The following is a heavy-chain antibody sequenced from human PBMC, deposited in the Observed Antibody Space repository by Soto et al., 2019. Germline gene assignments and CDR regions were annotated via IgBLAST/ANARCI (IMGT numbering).Heavy chain of an antibody. D-gene: IGHD5-12*01. Sequence: PSETLSLTCTVSGGSISSSSYYWGWIRQPPGKGLEWIGSIYYSGSTYYNPSLKSRVTISVDTSKNQFSLKLSSVTAADTAVYYCARHLRLYDYLVVDYYYGMDVWGQGTTVTVSS. CDR3: ARHLRLYDYLVVDYYYGMDV. V-gene: IGHV4-39*01. CDR2: IYYSGST. CDR1: GGSISSSSYY. J-gene: IGHJ6*02.